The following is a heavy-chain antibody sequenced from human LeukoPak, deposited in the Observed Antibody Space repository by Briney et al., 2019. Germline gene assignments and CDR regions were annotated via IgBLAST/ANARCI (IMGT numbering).Heavy chain of an antibody. CDR1: GFTFSRYW. CDR2: IKQDGSEK. D-gene: IGHD2-15*01. V-gene: IGHV3-7*05. CDR3: AGETGWLLDY. Sequence: TRGSLRLSCAASGFTFSRYWMAWVRQAPGKGLEWVAIIKQDGSEKYYVDSVKGRFTISRDNAKNSLYLQMNSLRLEDTAVYYCAGETGWLLDYWGQGTLVTVSS. J-gene: IGHJ4*02.